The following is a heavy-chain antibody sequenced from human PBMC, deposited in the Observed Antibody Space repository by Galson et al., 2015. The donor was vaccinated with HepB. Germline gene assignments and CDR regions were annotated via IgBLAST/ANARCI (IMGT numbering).Heavy chain of an antibody. CDR2: IYYSGST. CDR1: GGSISTYY. J-gene: IGHJ4*02. Sequence: ETLSLTCTVSGGSISTYYWSWIRQPPGKGLEWIGYIYYSGSTNYNPSLKSRVTISVDTSKNQFSLKLGSVTAADTAVYYCASSVWSGYWGFDYWGQGTLVTVSS. V-gene: IGHV4-59*08. CDR3: ASSVWSGYWGFDY. D-gene: IGHD3-3*01.